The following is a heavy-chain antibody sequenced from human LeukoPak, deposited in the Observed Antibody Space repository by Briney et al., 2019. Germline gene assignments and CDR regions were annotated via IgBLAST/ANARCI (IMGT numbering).Heavy chain of an antibody. D-gene: IGHD3-22*01. CDR3: ARSYYYDSSGLVDAFDI. Sequence: SETLSLTCTVSGGSISSGGYYWSWIRQHPGKGLEWIGYIYYSGSTYYNPSLKSRVTISVDTSKNQFSLKLSSVTAADTAVYYCARSYYYDSSGLVDAFDIWGQGTMVTVSS. CDR2: IYYSGST. CDR1: GGSISSGGYY. V-gene: IGHV4-31*03. J-gene: IGHJ3*02.